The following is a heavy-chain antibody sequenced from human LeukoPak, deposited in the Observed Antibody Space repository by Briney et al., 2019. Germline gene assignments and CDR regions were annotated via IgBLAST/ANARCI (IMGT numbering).Heavy chain of an antibody. J-gene: IGHJ4*02. CDR2: IIPIFGTA. D-gene: IGHD2-2*01. CDR3: ARTPEVYCSSTSCPPHYFDY. Sequence: SVKISCKASGVTISSYAISWVRPAPGQGLEWMGGIIPIFGTANYAQKFQGRVTITTDESTSTAYMELSSLRSEDTAVYYCARTPEVYCSSTSCPPHYFDYWGQGTLVTVSS. CDR1: GVTISSYA. V-gene: IGHV1-69*05.